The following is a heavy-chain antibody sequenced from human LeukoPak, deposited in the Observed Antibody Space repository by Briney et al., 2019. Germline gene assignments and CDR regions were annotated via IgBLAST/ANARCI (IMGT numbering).Heavy chain of an antibody. J-gene: IGHJ4*02. Sequence: GGSLRLSCAASGFTFSSYAMHWVRQAPGKGLEWVAVISYDGSNKYYADSVKGRFTISRDNSKNTLYLQMNSLRAEDTAVYYCARDGVLSYYYDSSGYSDYWGQGTLVTVSS. V-gene: IGHV3-30-3*01. D-gene: IGHD3-22*01. CDR2: ISYDGSNK. CDR3: ARDGVLSYYYDSSGYSDY. CDR1: GFTFSSYA.